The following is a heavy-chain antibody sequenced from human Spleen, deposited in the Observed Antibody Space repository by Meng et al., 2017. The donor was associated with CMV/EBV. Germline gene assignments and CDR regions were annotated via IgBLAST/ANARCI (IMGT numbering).Heavy chain of an antibody. CDR1: GVSISSYY. V-gene: IGHV4-59*01. J-gene: IGHJ4*02. CDR3: AREAIY. Sequence: SETLSLTCTVSGVSISSYYWTWIRQPPGKGLEWIGYVYYSGSTNYNPSLKSRVTISVDTSKNQFSLKLSSVTAADTAIYYCAREAIYWGQGTLVTVSS. CDR2: VYYSGST.